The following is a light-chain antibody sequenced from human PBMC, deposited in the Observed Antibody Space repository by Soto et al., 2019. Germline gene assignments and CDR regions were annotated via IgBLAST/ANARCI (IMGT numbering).Light chain of an antibody. CDR3: QQYGSSPRT. Sequence: EIVLTQSPGTLSLSPGERATLSCMASQSVSSSYLAWYQQKPGQAPRLLIYGASSRATGIPDRFSGSGSGTDFTLTIRKLEPEDFAVYYCQQYGSSPRTFGQGTKVEI. V-gene: IGKV3-20*01. J-gene: IGKJ1*01. CDR2: GAS. CDR1: QSVSSSY.